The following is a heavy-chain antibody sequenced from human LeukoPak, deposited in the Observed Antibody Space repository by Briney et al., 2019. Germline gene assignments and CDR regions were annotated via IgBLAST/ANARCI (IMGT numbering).Heavy chain of an antibody. CDR2: IYYSGTT. CDR3: AREKSGEFDY. CDR1: GGSFSSYY. D-gene: IGHD7-27*01. V-gene: IGHV4-59*01. J-gene: IGHJ4*02. Sequence: PSETLSLTCTVSGGSFSSYYWNWIRQPPAKGLEWIGYIYYSGTTNYNPSLKSRVTISVDTSKDQFSLKLNSVTAADTAVYYCAREKSGEFDYWGQGTLVTVSS.